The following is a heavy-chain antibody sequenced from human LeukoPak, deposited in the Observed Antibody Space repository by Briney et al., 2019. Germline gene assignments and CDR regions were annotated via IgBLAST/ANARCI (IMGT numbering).Heavy chain of an antibody. CDR2: INPNSGNT. CDR1: GYTFTSYD. V-gene: IGHV1-8*01. D-gene: IGHD5-12*01. J-gene: IGHJ6*03. CDR3: ATHSPEWRYSGYSNYYYMDV. Sequence: GASVKVSCKASGYTFTSYDINWVRQATGQGLEWMGWINPNSGNTGYAQKFQGRVTMTRNTSISTAYMELSSLRSEDTAVYYCATHSPEWRYSGYSNYYYMDVWGKGTTVTVSS.